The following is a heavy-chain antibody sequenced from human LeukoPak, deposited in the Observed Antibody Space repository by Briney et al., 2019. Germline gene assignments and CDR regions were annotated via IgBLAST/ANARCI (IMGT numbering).Heavy chain of an antibody. CDR1: GGSIRSGDYY. CDR3: ARDLRYFSL. CDR2: IYYSGST. J-gene: IGHJ1*01. D-gene: IGHD3-9*01. Sequence: SQTLSLTCTVSGGSIRSGDYYWSWIRQPPGKGLEWIGYIYYSGSTYQNPSLKSRVSISVDTSKNQFSLKLTSVTAADTAVYYCARDLRYFSLWGQGTLVTVSS. V-gene: IGHV4-30-4*01.